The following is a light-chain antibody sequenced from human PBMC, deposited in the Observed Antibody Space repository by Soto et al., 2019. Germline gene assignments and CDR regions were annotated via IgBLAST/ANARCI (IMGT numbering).Light chain of an antibody. Sequence: QSALTQPPSASGSPGQSVTISCTGTSSDVGGYNYVSWYQQHPGKAPKLLIYEVTKRPSGVPDRFSGSKSGNTASLTVSGLHAEDEADYYCNSFAGRNTVLFGGGTKLTVL. CDR3: NSFAGRNTVL. V-gene: IGLV2-8*01. CDR1: SSDVGGYNY. J-gene: IGLJ2*01. CDR2: EVT.